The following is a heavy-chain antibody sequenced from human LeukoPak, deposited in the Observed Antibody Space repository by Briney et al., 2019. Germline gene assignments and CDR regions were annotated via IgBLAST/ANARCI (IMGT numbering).Heavy chain of an antibody. CDR2: IYYGGST. CDR3: ARRRAPSIAARYARGGFDP. V-gene: IGHV4-39*07. D-gene: IGHD6-6*01. CDR1: GGSISSSSYY. J-gene: IGHJ5*02. Sequence: SETLSLTCTVSGGSISSSSYYWGWIRQPPGKGLEWIGSIYYGGSTYYNPSLKSRVTISVDTSKTQFSLKLRSVTAADTAVYYCARRRAPSIAARYARGGFDPWGQGTLVTVSS.